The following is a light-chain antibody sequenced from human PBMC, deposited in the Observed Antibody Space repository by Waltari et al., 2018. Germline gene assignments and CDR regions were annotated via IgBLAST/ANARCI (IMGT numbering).Light chain of an antibody. CDR2: GKN. V-gene: IGLV3-19*01. CDR3: NSRDTSGYHWV. J-gene: IGLJ3*02. CDR1: SPTNSY. Sequence: SSELTQDPPVSVALGQTVTITCQGDSPTNSYATWYQQKPGQAPVLVIYGKNNRPSGIPDRFSVSASGTTTSLTITGAQAEDEADYYCNSRDTSGYHWVFGGGTKLTVL.